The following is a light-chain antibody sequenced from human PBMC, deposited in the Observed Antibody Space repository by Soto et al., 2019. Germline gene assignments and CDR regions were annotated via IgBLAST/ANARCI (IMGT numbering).Light chain of an antibody. CDR1: QSISSW. CDR2: KAS. CDR3: QQYNIHPWT. J-gene: IGKJ1*01. V-gene: IGKV1-5*03. Sequence: DIQMTQTPSTLSASVGDRFTLTCRASQSISSWLAWFQQKPGKAPKLLIYKASSLERGVPSRFSCSGSGPDFTLTISSLQPDDFATYYCQQYNIHPWTLGQGTKVDIK.